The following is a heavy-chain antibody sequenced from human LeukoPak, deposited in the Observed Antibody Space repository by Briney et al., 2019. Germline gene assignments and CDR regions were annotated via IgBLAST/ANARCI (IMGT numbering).Heavy chain of an antibody. V-gene: IGHV1-2*02. CDR2: INPDSGGT. J-gene: IGHJ4*02. CDR3: AKVLSHNYYDSSGYYYAFDY. D-gene: IGHD3-22*01. CDR1: GYTFTGYY. Sequence: ASVKVSCKASGYTFTGYYMHWVRQAPGQGLEWMGWINPDSGGTNYAQKFQGRVTMTRDTSISTAYMELSRLRSDDTAVYYCAKVLSHNYYDSSGYYYAFDYWGQGTLVTVSS.